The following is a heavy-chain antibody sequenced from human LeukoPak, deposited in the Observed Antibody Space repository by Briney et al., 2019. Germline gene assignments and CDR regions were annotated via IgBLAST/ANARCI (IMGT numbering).Heavy chain of an antibody. CDR3: AGTWSGPAAPPFY. J-gene: IGHJ4*02. CDR2: IRYDGSNK. D-gene: IGHD2-2*01. V-gene: IGHV3-30*02. CDR1: GFTFSSYA. Sequence: PGGSLRLSCAASGFTFSSYAMHWVRQAPGKGLEWVAFIRYDGSNKYYADSVKGRFTISRDNSKNTLYLQMNSLRAEDTAVYYCAGTWSGPAAPPFYWGQGTLVTVSS.